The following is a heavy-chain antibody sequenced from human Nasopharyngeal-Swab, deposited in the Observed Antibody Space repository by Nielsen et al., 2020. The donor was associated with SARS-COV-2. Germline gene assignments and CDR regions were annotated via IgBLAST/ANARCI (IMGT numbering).Heavy chain of an antibody. CDR3: AKEQAPPYYYYGMDV. J-gene: IGHJ6*02. V-gene: IGHV3-23*01. Sequence: WIRQPPGKGLEWVSAISGSGGSTYYADSVKGRFTISRDNSKNTLYLQVNSLRAEDTAVYYCAKEQAPPYYYYGMDVWGQGTTVTVSS. CDR2: ISGSGGST. D-gene: IGHD6-6*01.